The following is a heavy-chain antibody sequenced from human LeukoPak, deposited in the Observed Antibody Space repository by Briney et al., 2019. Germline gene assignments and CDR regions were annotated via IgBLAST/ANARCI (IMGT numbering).Heavy chain of an antibody. J-gene: IGHJ6*02. Sequence: ASVKVSCKASGGTFSSYAISWVRQAPGQGLEWMGRIIPILGIANYAQKFQGRVTITADKSTSTAYMELSSLRSEDTAVYYCARVNIVVVPAARNYYYGVDVWGQGTTVTVSS. CDR2: IIPILGIA. V-gene: IGHV1-69*04. CDR1: GGTFSSYA. D-gene: IGHD2-2*01. CDR3: ARVNIVVVPAARNYYYGVDV.